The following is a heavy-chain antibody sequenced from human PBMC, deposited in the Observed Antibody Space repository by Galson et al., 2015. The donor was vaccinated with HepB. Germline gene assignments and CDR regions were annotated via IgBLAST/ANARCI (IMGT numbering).Heavy chain of an antibody. CDR3: ARDLTGWAVAVGVEYFDY. CDR2: ISSSSSYI. D-gene: IGHD2-15*01. CDR1: GFTFSSYS. Sequence: SLRLSCAASGFTFSSYSMNWVRQAPGKGLEWVSSISSSSSYIYYADSVKGRFTISRDNAKNSLYLQMNSLRAEDTAVYYCARDLTGWAVAVGVEYFDYWGQGTLVTVSS. V-gene: IGHV3-21*01. J-gene: IGHJ4*02.